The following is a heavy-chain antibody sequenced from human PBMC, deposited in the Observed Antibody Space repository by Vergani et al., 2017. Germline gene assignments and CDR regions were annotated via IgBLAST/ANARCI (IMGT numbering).Heavy chain of an antibody. D-gene: IGHD6-13*01. CDR1: GGTFSSYA. Sequence: QVQLVQSGAEVKKPGSSVKVSCKASGGTFSSYAISWVRQAPGQGLEWMGRISPILGIANYAQKFQGRVTITADKSTSTAYMELSSLRSEDTAVYYCAREMYSSRWQGNWFDPWGQGTLVTVSS. V-gene: IGHV1-69*04. J-gene: IGHJ5*02. CDR3: AREMYSSRWQGNWFDP. CDR2: ISPILGIA.